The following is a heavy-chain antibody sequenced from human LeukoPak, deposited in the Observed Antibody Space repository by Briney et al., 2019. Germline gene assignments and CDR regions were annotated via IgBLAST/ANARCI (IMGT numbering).Heavy chain of an antibody. CDR2: IYTSGST. CDR3: ARVEYSGSYYGWFDP. J-gene: IGHJ5*02. CDR1: GGSISSYY. V-gene: IGHV4-4*07. Sequence: SETLSLTCTVSGGSISSYYWSWIRQPAGKGLEWIGRIYTSGSTNYNPSLKSRVTMSVDTSKNQFSLKLSSVTAADTAVYYCARVEYSGSYYGWFDPWGQGTLVTVSS. D-gene: IGHD1-26*01.